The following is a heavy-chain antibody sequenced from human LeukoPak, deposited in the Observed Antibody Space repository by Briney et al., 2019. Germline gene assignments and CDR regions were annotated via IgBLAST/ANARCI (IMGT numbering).Heavy chain of an antibody. Sequence: PGGSLRLSCAASGFTFSSYAMSWVRQAPGKGLEWVSAISGSGGSTYYAGSVKGRFTISRDHSTNKLYLQMTGLRAEDTAVYYCASPASRSGYRYYFDYWGQGTLVTVSS. CDR3: ASPASRSGYRYYFDY. CDR1: GFTFSSYA. CDR2: ISGSGGST. V-gene: IGHV3-23*01. D-gene: IGHD3-22*01. J-gene: IGHJ4*02.